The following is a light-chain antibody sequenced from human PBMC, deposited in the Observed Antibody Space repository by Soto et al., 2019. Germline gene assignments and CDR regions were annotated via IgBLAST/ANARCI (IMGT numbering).Light chain of an antibody. V-gene: IGKV3-15*01. Sequence: EIVMTQSPATLSVSPVERATLSCRANQSISSNLAWYQQKPGQSPRLLLYGASTRATGIPDRFSGSGSGTEFTLTISSLQPDDFGTYYCQQYNNFPTWTLGQGTKVDI. CDR3: QQYNNFPTWT. J-gene: IGKJ1*01. CDR2: GAS. CDR1: QSISSN.